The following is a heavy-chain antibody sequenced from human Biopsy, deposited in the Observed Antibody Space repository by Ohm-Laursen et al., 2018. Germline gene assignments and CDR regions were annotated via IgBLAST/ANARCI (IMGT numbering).Heavy chain of an antibody. D-gene: IGHD3-22*01. Sequence: GTLSLTCSVSGDSISSYYWSWIRQPPGQGLQGIGYVYYTGSTDYNPSLQSRVTISVDTSKNHFSLRLRSVTPADTAIYYCARDRGYYSDRTVPGYFDLWGRGTLVTVSS. V-gene: IGHV4-59*01. J-gene: IGHJ2*01. CDR2: VYYTGST. CDR3: ARDRGYYSDRTVPGYFDL. CDR1: GDSISSYY.